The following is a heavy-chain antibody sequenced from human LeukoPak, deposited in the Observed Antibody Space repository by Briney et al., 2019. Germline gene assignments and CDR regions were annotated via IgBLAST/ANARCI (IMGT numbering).Heavy chain of an antibody. J-gene: IGHJ4*02. CDR1: GFTFSSYG. Sequence: PGGSLRLSCAASGFTFSSYGMHWVRQAPGKGLEWVAVISYDGSNKYYADSVKGRFTISRDNSKNTLYLQMNSLRAEDTAVYYCARGHAPGPFDYWGQGTLVTVSS. V-gene: IGHV3-30*03. CDR2: ISYDGSNK. CDR3: ARGHAPGPFDY.